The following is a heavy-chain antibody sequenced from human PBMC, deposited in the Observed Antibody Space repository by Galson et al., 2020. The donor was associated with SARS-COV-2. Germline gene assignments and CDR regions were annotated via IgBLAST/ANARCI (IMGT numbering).Heavy chain of an antibody. D-gene: IGHD2-15*01. V-gene: IGHV4-39*07. Sequence: SETLSLTCTVSGGSISSSSYYWGWIRQPPGKGLEWIGSIYYSGSTYYNPSLKSRVTISVDTSKNQFSLKLSSVTAADTAVYYCARDRVVTPGYYYYGMDVWGQGTTVTVSS. CDR2: IYYSGST. CDR1: GGSISSSSYY. J-gene: IGHJ6*02. CDR3: ARDRVVTPGYYYYGMDV.